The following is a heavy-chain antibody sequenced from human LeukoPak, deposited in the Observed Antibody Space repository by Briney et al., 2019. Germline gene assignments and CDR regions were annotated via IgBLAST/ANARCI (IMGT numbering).Heavy chain of an antibody. CDR2: ISSSGSTI. V-gene: IGHV3-11*01. D-gene: IGHD5-18*01. Sequence: GGSLRLSCAASGFTFSDYYMSWIRQAPGKGLEWVSYISSSGSTIYYADSVKGRFTISGDNAKNSLYLQMNSLRAEDTAVYYCAREDVDTAMVTPNGGFYYYMDVWGKGTTVTVSS. CDR3: AREDVDTAMVTPNGGFYYYMDV. J-gene: IGHJ6*03. CDR1: GFTFSDYY.